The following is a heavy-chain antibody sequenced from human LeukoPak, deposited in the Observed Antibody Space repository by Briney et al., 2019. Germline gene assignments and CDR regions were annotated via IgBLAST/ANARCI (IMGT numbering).Heavy chain of an antibody. Sequence: GGSLRLSCAASGFTFSSCAMSWVRQAPGKGLEWVSAISGSGGSTYYADSVKGRFTISRDNSKNTLYLQMNSLRAEDTAVYYCAKVKSKGGLYGDYSFDYWGQGTLVTVSS. CDR3: AKVKSKGGLYGDYSFDY. D-gene: IGHD4-17*01. CDR1: GFTFSSCA. J-gene: IGHJ4*02. CDR2: ISGSGGST. V-gene: IGHV3-23*01.